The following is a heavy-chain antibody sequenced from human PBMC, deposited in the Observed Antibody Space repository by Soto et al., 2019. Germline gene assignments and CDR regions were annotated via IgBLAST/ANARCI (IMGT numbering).Heavy chain of an antibody. Sequence: EVNVLESGGDLVQPGGSLRLSCVASGFTFSEYAMTWVRQAPGKGLDWVSSVSANGDITYYADSVKGRFTISRDNSKNTLLLQMNSLRAVDTALYYCSRGDRGGSGSPASYYFSGLDVWGQGTTVIVSS. D-gene: IGHD3-10*01. CDR3: SRGDRGGSGSPASYYFSGLDV. CDR1: GFTFSEYA. J-gene: IGHJ6*02. V-gene: IGHV3-23*01. CDR2: VSANGDIT.